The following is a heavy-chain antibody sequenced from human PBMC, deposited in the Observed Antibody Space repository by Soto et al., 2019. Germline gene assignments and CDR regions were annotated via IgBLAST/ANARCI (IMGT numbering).Heavy chain of an antibody. Sequence: SETLSLTCAVYGGSFSGYYWSWIRQPPGKGLEWIGEINHSGSTNYNPSLKSRVTISVDTSKNQFSLKLSSVTAADTAVYYCAREVAGYDYWGQGTLVTVS. V-gene: IGHV4-34*01. CDR1: GGSFSGYY. J-gene: IGHJ4*02. CDR3: AREVAGYDY. D-gene: IGHD6-19*01. CDR2: INHSGST.